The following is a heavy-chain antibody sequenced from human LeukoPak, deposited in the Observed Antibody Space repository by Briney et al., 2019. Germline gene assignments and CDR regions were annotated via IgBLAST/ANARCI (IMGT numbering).Heavy chain of an antibody. CDR3: ARGVRYRKWIQPAGPRGYYYMDV. CDR1: GGSISSYY. V-gene: IGHV4-59*01. J-gene: IGHJ6*03. CDR2: IYYSGST. D-gene: IGHD5-18*01. Sequence: PSETLSLTCTVSGGSISSYYWSWVRQPPGKGLEWIGYIYYSGSTNYNPSLKSRVTISVDTSKNQFSLKLSSVTAADTAVYYCARGVRYRKWIQPAGPRGYYYMDVWGKGTTVTISS.